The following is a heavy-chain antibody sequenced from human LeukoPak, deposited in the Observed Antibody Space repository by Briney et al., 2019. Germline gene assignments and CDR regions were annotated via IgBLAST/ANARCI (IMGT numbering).Heavy chain of an antibody. CDR2: ISYDGSNK. CDR1: GFTFSSYG. Sequence: GGSLRLSCAASGFTFSSYGMHWVRQAPGKGLECVAVISYDGSNKYYADSVKGRFTISRDNSKNTLYLQMNSLRAEDTAVYYCAKLLGVTVTTTAGAFDIWGQGTMVTVSS. D-gene: IGHD4-17*01. V-gene: IGHV3-30*18. J-gene: IGHJ3*02. CDR3: AKLLGVTVTTTAGAFDI.